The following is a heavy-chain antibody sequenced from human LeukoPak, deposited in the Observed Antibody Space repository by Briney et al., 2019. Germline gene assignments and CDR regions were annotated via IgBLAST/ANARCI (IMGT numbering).Heavy chain of an antibody. CDR2: IYYSGST. CDR1: GGSISSSSYY. D-gene: IGHD3-9*01. J-gene: IGHJ5*02. CDR3: ASSYYDILTGYYISWFDP. Sequence: SETLSLTCTVSGGSISSSSYYWGWIRQPPGKGLEWIGSIYYSGSTYYNPSLKSRVTISVDTSKNQFSLKLSSVTAADTAVYYCASSYYDILTGYYISWFDPWGQGTLVTVSS. V-gene: IGHV4-39*01.